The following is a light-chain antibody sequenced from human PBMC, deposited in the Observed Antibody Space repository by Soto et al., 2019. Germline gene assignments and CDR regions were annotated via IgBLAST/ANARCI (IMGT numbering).Light chain of an antibody. J-gene: IGKJ1*01. Sequence: VMSQSSVPLSMSPGERATPSCKASQSVSSSYLAWYQQKPGQAPRLLIYSASSRATGIPDRFSGSGSGTDFTLTISRLEPEDFAVYFCQQSGISWTLGQGTKVDIK. CDR3: QQSGISWT. CDR1: QSVSSSY. CDR2: SAS. V-gene: IGKV3-20*01.